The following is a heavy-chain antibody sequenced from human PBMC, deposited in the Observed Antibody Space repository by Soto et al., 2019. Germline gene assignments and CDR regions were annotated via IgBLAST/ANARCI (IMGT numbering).Heavy chain of an antibody. CDR2: ISGSGGST. CDR3: AKDGGWLQLMLDYYYYGMDV. V-gene: IGHV3-23*01. J-gene: IGHJ6*02. Sequence: PGGSLRLSCAASGFTFSSYAMSWVRQAPGKGLEWVSAISGSGGSTYYADSVKGRFTISRDNSKNTLYLQMNSLRAEDTAVYYCAKDGGWLQLMLDYYYYGMDVWGQGTTVTVSS. CDR1: GFTFSSYA. D-gene: IGHD5-12*01.